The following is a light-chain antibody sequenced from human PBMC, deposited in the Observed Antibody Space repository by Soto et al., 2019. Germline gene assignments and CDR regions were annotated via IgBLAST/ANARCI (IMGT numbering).Light chain of an antibody. CDR2: AAS. CDR3: QQGYNTPRT. J-gene: IGKJ1*01. CDR1: QSIDIY. V-gene: IGKV1-39*01. Sequence: DIQMTQSPSSLSASVGDRVTITCRASQSIDIYLFWFQQKLGKAPKLLIYAASTLQSGVPSRFSGSGSGTDFTLTISSLQPEDFATYYCQQGYNTPRTFGQGTKVEIK.